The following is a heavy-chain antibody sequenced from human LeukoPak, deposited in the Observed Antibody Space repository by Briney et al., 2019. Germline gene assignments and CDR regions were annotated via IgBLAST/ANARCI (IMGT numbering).Heavy chain of an antibody. CDR1: GFTFRSYR. CDR2: IKEDANEE. D-gene: IGHD2-2*01. J-gene: IGHJ6*03. CDR3: ARAGYCTSNSCYSPNFYYMDV. V-gene: IGHV3-7*01. Sequence: PGGSLRLSCAASGFTFRSYRMSWVRQAPGKGPEGLANIKEDANEEYYVDSVRGRFIISRDNAKNSLFLQMYSLRADDTAVYYCARAGYCTSNSCYSPNFYYMDVWGKGTTVAVSS.